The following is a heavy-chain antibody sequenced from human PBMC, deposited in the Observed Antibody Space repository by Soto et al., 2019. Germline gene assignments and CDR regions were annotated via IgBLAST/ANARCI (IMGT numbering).Heavy chain of an antibody. J-gene: IGHJ4*02. CDR1: GGTFSSYT. CDR2: IIPILGIA. V-gene: IGHV1-69*02. CDR3: ARGVHGYNSIDY. D-gene: IGHD6-25*01. Sequence: QVQLVQSGAEVKKPGSSVKVSCKASGGTFSSYTISWVRQAPGQGLEWMGRIIPILGIANYAQKFQGRVTITADKSTSTADMELSSLRSEDTAVYYCARGVHGYNSIDYWGQGTLVTVSS.